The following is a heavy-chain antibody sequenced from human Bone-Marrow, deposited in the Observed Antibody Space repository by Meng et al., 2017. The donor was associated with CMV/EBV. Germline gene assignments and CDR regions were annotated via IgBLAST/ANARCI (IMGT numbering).Heavy chain of an antibody. CDR3: VPHDCAMAV. CDR1: GFTFRNYW. CDR2: INGDGSDK. J-gene: IGHJ6*01. Sequence: GESLKISCAASGFTFRNYWMSWVRQAPGKGLEWVANINGDGSDKGYVDSVKGRFTISRDNARNSLYMEMNSLRPEDTAVYYCVPHDCAMAVWGPGPTVTCCS. V-gene: IGHV3-7*01.